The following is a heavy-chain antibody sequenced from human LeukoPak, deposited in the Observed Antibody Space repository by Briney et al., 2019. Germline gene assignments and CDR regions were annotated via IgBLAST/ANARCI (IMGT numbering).Heavy chain of an antibody. CDR3: AKDRCSNGIGCYYYYMDV. CDR1: GFIFSSYW. J-gene: IGHJ6*03. CDR2: INTDGSST. Sequence: PGGSLRLSCAASGFIFSSYWMHWVRHAPGKGLAWVSRINTDGSSTSYADSVKGRFTISRDSSKNILNLQMNSLRAEDTAVYYCAKDRCSNGIGCYYYYMDVWGKGTTVTIYS. D-gene: IGHD2-8*01. V-gene: IGHV3-74*01.